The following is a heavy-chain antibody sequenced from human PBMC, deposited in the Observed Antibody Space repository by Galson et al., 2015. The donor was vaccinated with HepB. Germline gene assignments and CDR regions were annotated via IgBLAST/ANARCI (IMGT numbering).Heavy chain of an antibody. V-gene: IGHV3-15*01. J-gene: IGHJ4*02. CDR2: IKSKRDDGTA. D-gene: IGHD5-18*01. CDR3: GVYSYGAVGH. CDR1: GFTFSNVR. Sequence: SLRLSCAASGFTFSNVRMSWVRQGPGKGPEWVGRIKSKRDDGTADHAAPVKGRFTISRDDSKDTLYLQMASLKTEDTAVYYCGVYSYGAVGHWGQGTLVTVSS.